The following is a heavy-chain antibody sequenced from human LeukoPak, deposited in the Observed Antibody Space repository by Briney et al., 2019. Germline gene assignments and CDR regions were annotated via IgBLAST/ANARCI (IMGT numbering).Heavy chain of an antibody. D-gene: IGHD3-10*01. CDR3: ARGHLWFGETFDY. CDR1: GGSISSYY. V-gene: IGHV4-59*01. J-gene: IGHJ4*02. CDR2: IYYSGST. Sequence: PSETLSLTCTVSGGSISSYYWSWIRQPPGKGLEWIGYIYYSGSTNCNPSLKSRVTISVDTSKNQFSLKLSSVTAADTAVYYCARGHLWFGETFDYWGQGTLVTVSS.